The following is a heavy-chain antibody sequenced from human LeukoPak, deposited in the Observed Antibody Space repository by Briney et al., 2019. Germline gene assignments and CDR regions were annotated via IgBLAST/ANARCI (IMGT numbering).Heavy chain of an antibody. J-gene: IGHJ4*02. CDR1: GGSIGSGGYF. Sequence: SETPSLTCTVPGGSIGSGGYFWSWIRQHPGKGLEWIGHIYYSGSTYYNPSLKRRVTISMDTSKNQFSLKLSSVTAADTAVYYCARDSYFGESSFDYWGQGTLVTVSS. CDR2: IYYSGST. D-gene: IGHD3-10*01. V-gene: IGHV4-31*03. CDR3: ARDSYFGESSFDY.